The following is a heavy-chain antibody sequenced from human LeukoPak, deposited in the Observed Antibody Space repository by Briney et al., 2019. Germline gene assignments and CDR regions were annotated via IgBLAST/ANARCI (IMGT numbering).Heavy chain of an antibody. J-gene: IGHJ3*02. Sequence: GGSLRLSCAASGFTFSSYAMPWVRQPPGKGLEYVSAISSNGGSTYYANSVKGRFTISRDNSKNTLYLQMGSLRAEDMAVYYCARDLGYSYGSYAFDIWGQGTMVTVSS. V-gene: IGHV3-64*01. D-gene: IGHD5-18*01. CDR2: ISSNGGST. CDR1: GFTFSSYA. CDR3: ARDLGYSYGSYAFDI.